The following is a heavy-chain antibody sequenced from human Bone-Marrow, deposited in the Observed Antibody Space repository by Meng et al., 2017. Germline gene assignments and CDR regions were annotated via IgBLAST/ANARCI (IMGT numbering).Heavy chain of an antibody. CDR2: INPNSGDT. V-gene: IGHV1-2*06. CDR3: VRDENISLGKLFGDY. Sequence: ASVKVSCKPSGYSFTAYYIHWVRQAPGQGLEWLGHINPNSGDTIYAQKFQGRVSMTGDTSISTAYVELSSLRSDDTAVYYCVRDENISLGKLFGDYWGQGTMVTVSS. D-gene: IGHD2-21*01. J-gene: IGHJ4*02. CDR1: GYSFTAYY.